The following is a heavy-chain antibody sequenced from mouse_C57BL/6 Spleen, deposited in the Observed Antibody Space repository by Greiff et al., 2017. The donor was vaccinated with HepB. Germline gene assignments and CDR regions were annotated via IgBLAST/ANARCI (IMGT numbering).Heavy chain of an antibody. CDR2: IDPSDSYT. CDR3: ARPYGSSYPYWYFDV. D-gene: IGHD1-1*01. J-gene: IGHJ1*03. CDR1: GYTFTSYW. V-gene: IGHV1-50*01. Sequence: QVQLKQSGAELVKPGASVKLSCKASGYTFTSYWMQWVKQRPGQGLEWIGEIDPSDSYTNYNQKFKGKATLTVDTSSSTAYMQLSSLTSEDSAVYYCARPYGSSYPYWYFDVWGTGTTVTVSS.